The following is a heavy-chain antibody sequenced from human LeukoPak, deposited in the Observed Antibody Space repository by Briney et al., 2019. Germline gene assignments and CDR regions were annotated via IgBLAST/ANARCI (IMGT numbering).Heavy chain of an antibody. CDR3: TTDEIYSTSLGAFHI. V-gene: IGHV1-46*01. D-gene: IGHD2/OR15-2a*01. CDR2: INPSGGST. CDR1: GYTFTSYY. J-gene: IGHJ3*02. Sequence: ASVKVSCKASGYTFTSYYMHWVRQAPGQGLEWMGIINPSGGSTSYAQKFQGRVTMTEDTSTDTAYMELSSLRSEDTAMYFCTTDEIYSTSLGAFHIWGQGTLVTVSS.